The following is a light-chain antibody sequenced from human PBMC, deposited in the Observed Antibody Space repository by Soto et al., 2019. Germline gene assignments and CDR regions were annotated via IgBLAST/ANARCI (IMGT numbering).Light chain of an antibody. V-gene: IGKV3-15*01. CDR1: QSVSSN. CDR2: GAS. J-gene: IGKJ1*01. CDR3: QEYNKWPPLT. Sequence: EIVMTQSPATLSVSPGERATLSCRASQSVSSNLAWYQQKPGQAPRLLIYGASTRATGIPARFSGSGSGTEFTLTISSLPSEDFAVYYCQEYNKWPPLTFGQGTKVEIK.